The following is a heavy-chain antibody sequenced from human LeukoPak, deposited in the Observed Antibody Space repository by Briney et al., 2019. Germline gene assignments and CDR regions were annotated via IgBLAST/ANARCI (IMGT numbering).Heavy chain of an antibody. CDR1: GFTFSSYA. D-gene: IGHD5-24*01. CDR3: AKVLREGKMVTIDPFFDY. J-gene: IGHJ4*02. Sequence: GGSLRLSCAASGFTFSSYAMSWVRQAPGKGLEWVSAISGSGGNTYYADSVKGRFTISRDNSKNPLYLQMNSLRAEDTAVYYCAKVLREGKMVTIDPFFDYWGQGTLVTVSS. V-gene: IGHV3-23*01. CDR2: ISGSGGNT.